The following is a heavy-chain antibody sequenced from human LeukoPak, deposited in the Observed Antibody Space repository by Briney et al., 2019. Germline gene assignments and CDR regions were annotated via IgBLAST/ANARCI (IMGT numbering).Heavy chain of an antibody. Sequence: ASVKVSCKASGYTFTGYGISWVRQAPGQGLEWMGWISAYNGNTNYAQKLQGRVTMTTDTSTSTAYMELRSLRSDDTAVYYCARAVYYDSSGQYYFDYWGQGTLVTVSS. V-gene: IGHV1-18*01. CDR1: GYTFTGYG. D-gene: IGHD3-22*01. CDR2: ISAYNGNT. J-gene: IGHJ4*02. CDR3: ARAVYYDSSGQYYFDY.